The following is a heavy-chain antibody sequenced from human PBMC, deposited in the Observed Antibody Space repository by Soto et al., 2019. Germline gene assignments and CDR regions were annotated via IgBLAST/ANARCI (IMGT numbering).Heavy chain of an antibody. CDR1: GFTFNTYS. V-gene: IGHV3-21*01. CDR2: ISSRNSFI. J-gene: IGHJ6*02. D-gene: IGHD2-2*01. Sequence: GGSLRLSCAASGFTFNTYSMNWVRQAPGKWLEWVSFISSRNSFIYYADSVRGRFTISRDNAKNSVFLQMNSLRVEDTAVYYCARGPAGSTRPYYYGMDVWGQGXTVTVCS. CDR3: ARGPAGSTRPYYYGMDV.